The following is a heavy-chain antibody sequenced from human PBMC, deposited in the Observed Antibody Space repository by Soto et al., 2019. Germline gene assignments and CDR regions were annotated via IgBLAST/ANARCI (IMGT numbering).Heavy chain of an antibody. D-gene: IGHD2-2*02. Sequence: PGESLKISCKGSGYSFTNYWISWVRQMPGKGLEWMGRIDPSDSYIKYSPSFQGHVTISADNSISTVYLQWSSLKASDTAMYYCARHDCSSTRCYNFGMDVWGQGTTVTVSS. CDR3: ARHDCSSTRCYNFGMDV. CDR2: IDPSDSYI. J-gene: IGHJ6*02. CDR1: GYSFTNYW. V-gene: IGHV5-10-1*01.